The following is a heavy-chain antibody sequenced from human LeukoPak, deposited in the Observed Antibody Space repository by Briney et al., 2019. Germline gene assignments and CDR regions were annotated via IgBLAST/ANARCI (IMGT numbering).Heavy chain of an antibody. Sequence: SETLSLTCTVSGGSISSYYWSWIRQPAGKGLEWIGRIYTSGSTNYNPSLKMRVTISVDTSKNQFSLKLSSVTAAATAAYYCAREDTPWELTREYYFDYWGQGTLVTVSS. D-gene: IGHD1-26*01. CDR3: AREDTPWELTREYYFDY. CDR2: IYTSGST. J-gene: IGHJ4*02. CDR1: GGSISSYY. V-gene: IGHV4-4*07.